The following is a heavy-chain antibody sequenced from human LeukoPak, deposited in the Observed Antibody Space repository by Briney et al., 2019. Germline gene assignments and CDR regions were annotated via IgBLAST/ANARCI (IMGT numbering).Heavy chain of an antibody. J-gene: IGHJ4*02. CDR2: IKPNNGDT. CDR1: GYTFTGYY. D-gene: IGHD1-1*01. Sequence: GASVKVCCKTSGYTFTGYYLHWVRQAPGQGLEWMGWIKPNNGDTNYAQKFQGRVTMTRDTSISTGYMELSRLRSDDTAVYYCARTTPFDYWGQGTLVTVSS. CDR3: ARTTPFDY. V-gene: IGHV1-2*02.